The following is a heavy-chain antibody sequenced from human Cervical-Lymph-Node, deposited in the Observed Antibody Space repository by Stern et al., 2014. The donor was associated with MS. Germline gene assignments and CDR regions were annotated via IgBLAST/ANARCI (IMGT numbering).Heavy chain of an antibody. V-gene: IGHV1-18*01. CDR1: GYTFTTYG. CDR3: ARGNRPFYDSLTAYSPFDY. D-gene: IGHD3-9*01. Sequence: VQLVQSGPEVKKPGASVKVSCKASGYTFTTYGISWVRQAPGQGLEWMGWISAYNGNTNYAQKLQGRVTMTTDTSTRTAYMELRSLRSDDTAVYYCARGNRPFYDSLTAYSPFDYWGQGTLVTVSS. CDR2: ISAYNGNT. J-gene: IGHJ4*02.